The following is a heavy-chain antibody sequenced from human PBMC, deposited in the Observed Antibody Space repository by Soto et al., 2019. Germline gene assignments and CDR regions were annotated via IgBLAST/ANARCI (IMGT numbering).Heavy chain of an antibody. CDR2: ISSSSTI. CDR1: GFTFSSYS. CDR3: ARETYYYGSGSYYTFELTEAFDY. V-gene: IGHV3-48*02. Sequence: PGGSLRLSCAASGFTFSSYSMNWVRQAPGKGLEWVSYISSSSTIYYADSVKGRFTISRDNAKNSLYLQMNSLRDEDTAVYYCARETYYYGSGSYYTFELTEAFDYWGQGTLVTVSS. D-gene: IGHD3-10*01. J-gene: IGHJ4*02.